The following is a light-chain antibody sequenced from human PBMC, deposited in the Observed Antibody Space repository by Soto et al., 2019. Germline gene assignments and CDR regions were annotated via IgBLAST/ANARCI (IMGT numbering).Light chain of an antibody. CDR2: AAS. V-gene: IGKV1-39*01. CDR3: QQSYSTHRT. Sequence: DIQMTQSPSSLSASVGDRVTITCRASQSISSYLNWYQQKPGKAPKLLIYAASSLQSGVPSRFSGSGSATDFTLTISSLQPEDFATYYCQQSYSTHRTFGQGTKVEI. J-gene: IGKJ1*01. CDR1: QSISSY.